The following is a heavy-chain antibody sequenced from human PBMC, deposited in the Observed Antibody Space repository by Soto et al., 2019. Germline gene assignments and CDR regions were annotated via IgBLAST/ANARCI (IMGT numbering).Heavy chain of an antibody. D-gene: IGHD5-12*01. CDR1: GGSISSGGYS. Sequence: SETLSLTCAVSGGSISSGGYSWSWIRQPPGKGLEWIGYIYHSGSTYYNPSLKSRVTISVDRSKNQFSLKLSSVTAADTAVYYCARVGGLGDGYNSMGFDYWGQGTLVTVSS. J-gene: IGHJ4*02. CDR2: IYHSGST. CDR3: ARVGGLGDGYNSMGFDY. V-gene: IGHV4-30-2*01.